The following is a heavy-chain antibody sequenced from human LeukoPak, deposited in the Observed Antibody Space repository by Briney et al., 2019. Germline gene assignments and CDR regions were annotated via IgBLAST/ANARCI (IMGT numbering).Heavy chain of an antibody. Sequence: SETLSLTCTVSSGSITNYYWSWIRQPPGQGLEWIGFIYYSGNTNYNPSLKSRVTISVDTSKNQFSLKLSSVTAADTAVYYCASSPGHYDFWSGYYRNYYYYMDVWGKGTTVTVSS. D-gene: IGHD3-3*01. CDR1: SGSITNYY. J-gene: IGHJ6*03. CDR3: ASSPGHYDFWSGYYRNYYYYMDV. CDR2: IYYSGNT. V-gene: IGHV4-59*12.